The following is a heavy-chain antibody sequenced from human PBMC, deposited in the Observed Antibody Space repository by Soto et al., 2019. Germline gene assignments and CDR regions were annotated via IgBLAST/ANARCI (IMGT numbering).Heavy chain of an antibody. D-gene: IGHD2-15*01. CDR1: GGSISSSSHY. CDR3: ASPGFCSAGICYSSAYVGY. Sequence: SETLSLTCTVSGGSISSSSHYWGWIRQPPGKGLEWIGSIYYSGSTYYNPSLKSRVTISVDTSKNQFSLKLNSVTAADTAVYYCASPGFCSAGICYSSAYVGYWGQGTLVTVSS. V-gene: IGHV4-39*01. CDR2: IYYSGST. J-gene: IGHJ4*02.